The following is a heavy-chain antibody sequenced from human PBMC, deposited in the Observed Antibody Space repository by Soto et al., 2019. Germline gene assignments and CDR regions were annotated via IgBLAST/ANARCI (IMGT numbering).Heavy chain of an antibody. CDR2: INPSGGST. CDR3: ARDHGVKQNQFWSGYYGYYYYYGMDV. Sequence: ASVKVSCKASGYTFTSYYMHWVRQAPGQGLEWMGIINPSGGSTSYAQKFQGRVTMTRDTSTSTVYMELSSLRSEDTAVYYCARDHGVKQNQFWSGYYGYYYYYGMDVWGQGTTVTVSS. V-gene: IGHV1-46*01. D-gene: IGHD3-3*01. CDR1: GYTFTSYY. J-gene: IGHJ6*02.